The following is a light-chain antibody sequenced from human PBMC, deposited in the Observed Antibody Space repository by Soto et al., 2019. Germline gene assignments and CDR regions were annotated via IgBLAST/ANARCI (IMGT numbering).Light chain of an antibody. V-gene: IGKV1-39*01. CDR1: QSISSY. CDR3: QQSFSTPPT. Sequence: DIQMTQSPSSLSASVGDRVTITCRASQSISSYLNWYHQKPGKAPKLLIYAASSLQSGVPSRFSGSGSGTDFTLTISSLQPEDFATYYCQQSFSTPPTFGGGTKVDI. CDR2: AAS. J-gene: IGKJ4*01.